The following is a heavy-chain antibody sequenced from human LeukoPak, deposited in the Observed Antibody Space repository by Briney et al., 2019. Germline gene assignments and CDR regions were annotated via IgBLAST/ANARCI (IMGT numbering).Heavy chain of an antibody. CDR2: ISWNSGSI. CDR3: AKEKYSSGWY. Sequence: GGSLRLSCAASGFTFDDYAMHWVRQAPGKGLEWVSGISWNSGSIGYADSVKGRFTISRDNAKNSLYLQMNSLRAEDTALYYCAKEKYSSGWYWGQGTLVTVSS. V-gene: IGHV3-9*01. CDR1: GFTFDDYA. D-gene: IGHD6-19*01. J-gene: IGHJ4*02.